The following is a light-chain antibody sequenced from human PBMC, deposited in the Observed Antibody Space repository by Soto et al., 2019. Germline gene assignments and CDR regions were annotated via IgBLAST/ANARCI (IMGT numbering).Light chain of an antibody. Sequence: TQSPASLCVSPGGRAAVTCRASQSLSSNLAWYQQKPGQAPRLLIYGASSRATGIPDRFSGSGSGTDFTLTIIRLEPEDFAVYYCQQYGSSPSTFGQGTQLEIK. CDR2: GAS. V-gene: IGKV3-20*01. J-gene: IGKJ5*01. CDR3: QQYGSSPST. CDR1: QSLSSN.